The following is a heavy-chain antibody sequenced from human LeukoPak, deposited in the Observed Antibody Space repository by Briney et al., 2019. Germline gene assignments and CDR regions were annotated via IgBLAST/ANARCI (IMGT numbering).Heavy chain of an antibody. D-gene: IGHD3-3*01. V-gene: IGHV3-9*01. J-gene: IGHJ3*02. Sequence: PGGSLRLSCAGSGFMFDDYAMQWVRQVPGKGLQWVAGISWNGGNLLYADLVKGRFNISRDNAKNSLYLQMNRLKDEDTALYYCVKDNHFDFSGADDAFDTWGQGTMVIVSS. CDR1: GFMFDDYA. CDR3: VKDNHFDFSGADDAFDT. CDR2: ISWNGGNL.